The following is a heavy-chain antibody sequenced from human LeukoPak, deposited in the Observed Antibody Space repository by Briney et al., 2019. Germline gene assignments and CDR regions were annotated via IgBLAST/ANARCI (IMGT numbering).Heavy chain of an antibody. CDR2: IWYDGSNK. D-gene: IGHD6-13*01. J-gene: IGHJ5*02. V-gene: IGHV3-33*01. CDR3: AREGQEMSSSWPALCNWFDP. CDR1: GFTFSSYG. Sequence: GGSLRLSCAASGFTFSSYGMHWVRQAPGKGLEWVAVIWYDGSNKYYADSVKGRFTISRDNSKNTLYLQMNSLRAEDTAVYYCAREGQEMSSSWPALCNWFDPWGQGTLVTVSS.